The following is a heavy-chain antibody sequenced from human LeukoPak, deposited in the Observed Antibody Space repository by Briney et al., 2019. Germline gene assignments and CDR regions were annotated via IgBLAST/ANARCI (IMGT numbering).Heavy chain of an antibody. J-gene: IGHJ4*02. D-gene: IGHD6-13*01. V-gene: IGHV3-53*01. CDR2: IYSGGTT. CDR1: GFTVSRYC. CDR3: ARESFIAAAGTCYFDY. Sequence: GGSLRLSCAASGFTVSRYCMSWFRQAPGKGLEWVSVIYSGGTTYYADSVKGRFTISRDNSKNTLYLQMNSLRAEDTAVYYCARESFIAAAGTCYFDYWGQGTLVTVSS.